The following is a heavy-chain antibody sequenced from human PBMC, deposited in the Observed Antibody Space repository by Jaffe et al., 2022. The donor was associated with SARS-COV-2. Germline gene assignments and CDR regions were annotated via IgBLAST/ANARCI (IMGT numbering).Heavy chain of an antibody. Sequence: QLQLQESGPGLVKPSETLSLTCTVSGGSISSSSYYWGWIRQPPGKGLEWIGSIYYSGSTYYNPSLKSRVTISVDTSKNQFSLKLSSVTAADTAVYYCARHEIQLCWFDLWGRGTLVTVSS. V-gene: IGHV4-39*01. J-gene: IGHJ2*01. CDR3: ARHEIQLCWFDL. D-gene: IGHD5-18*01. CDR2: IYYSGST. CDR1: GGSISSSSYY.